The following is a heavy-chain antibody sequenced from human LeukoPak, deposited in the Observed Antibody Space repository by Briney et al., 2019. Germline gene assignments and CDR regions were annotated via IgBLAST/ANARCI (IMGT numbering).Heavy chain of an antibody. CDR3: ARASGVLPSFEWANWFDT. D-gene: IGHD3-9*01. CDR1: GFTFSSYW. J-gene: IGHJ5*02. CDR2: IRQDGSEK. Sequence: GGSLRLSCAASGFTFSSYWMSWVRQAPGKGLEWVANIRQDGSEKYYVDSVKGRFTISRDNAKNSLYLQMNSLRAEDTAVYYCARASGVLPSFEWANWFDTWGQGSLVTVSS. V-gene: IGHV3-7*01.